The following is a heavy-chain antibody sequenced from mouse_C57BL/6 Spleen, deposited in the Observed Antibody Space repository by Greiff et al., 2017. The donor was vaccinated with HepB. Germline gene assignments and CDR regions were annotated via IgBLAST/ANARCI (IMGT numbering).Heavy chain of an antibody. D-gene: IGHD1-1*01. CDR1: GYTFTSYW. Sequence: VQLQQSGAELVKAGASVKMSCKASGYTFTSYWMHWVKQRLGQGLEWFAETNPTNGRTYYNEKFKSKATLTVDKSSSKAYWLLSGPTFEDSAVYYCARIKKIVATYFDYWGQGTTLTVSS. J-gene: IGHJ2*01. CDR2: TNPTNGRT. V-gene: IGHV1S81*02. CDR3: ARIKKIVATYFDY.